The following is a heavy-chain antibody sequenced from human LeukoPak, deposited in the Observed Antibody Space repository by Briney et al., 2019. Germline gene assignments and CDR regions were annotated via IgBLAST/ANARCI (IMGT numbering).Heavy chain of an antibody. CDR1: GFTFDDYA. CDR3: ASSSTVRGAFDI. J-gene: IGHJ3*02. D-gene: IGHD4-11*01. Sequence: GRSLRLSCAASGFTFDDYAMHWVRQAPGKGLEWVSGISWNSGSIGYADSVKGRFTISRDNAKNSLYLQMNSLRAEDTAVYYCASSSTVRGAFDIWGQGTMVTVSS. V-gene: IGHV3-9*01. CDR2: ISWNSGSI.